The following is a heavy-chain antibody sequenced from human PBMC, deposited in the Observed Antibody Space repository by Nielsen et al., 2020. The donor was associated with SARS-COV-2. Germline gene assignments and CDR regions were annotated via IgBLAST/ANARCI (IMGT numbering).Heavy chain of an antibody. Sequence: GWSRRLSCAASEFPFSDCTMNWVSHAPGQGLEWLARSRSKRYDYATEYSSSVKGRFLISRDPAESKTYRLRNSLKIDDTAIYYCTRVIPSGENWVDAFDIWGHGTQVTVSS. J-gene: IGHJ3*02. V-gene: IGHV3-73*01. D-gene: IGHD2-15*01. CDR2: SRSKRYDYAT. CDR3: TRVIPSGENWVDAFDI. CDR1: EFPFSDCT.